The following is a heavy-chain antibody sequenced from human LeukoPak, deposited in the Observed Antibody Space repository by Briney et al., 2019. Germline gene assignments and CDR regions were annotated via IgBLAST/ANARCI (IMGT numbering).Heavy chain of an antibody. CDR2: IYSGGNT. V-gene: IGHV3-53*01. D-gene: IGHD1-26*01. CDR1: GFTVSNNY. Sequence: GGSLRLSCAASGFTVSNNYMSWVRQAPGKGLEWVSVIYSGGNTYYTDSVKGRFTISRDNSKNTLYLQMNNLRVEDTAVYYCARDRNRGDTGSYLDAFDVWGPGTMVTVSS. J-gene: IGHJ3*01. CDR3: ARDRNRGDTGSYLDAFDV.